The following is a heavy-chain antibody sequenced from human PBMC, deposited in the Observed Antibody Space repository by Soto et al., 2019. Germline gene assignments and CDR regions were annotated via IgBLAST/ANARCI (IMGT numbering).Heavy chain of an antibody. D-gene: IGHD1-26*01. CDR3: ARATLSNSGSYPPDY. V-gene: IGHV1-69*01. J-gene: IGHJ4*02. Sequence: QVQLVQSGAEVQKPGSSVKVSCKASGGTFSSYAISWVRQAPGQGLEWMGGIIPIFGTANYAQKFQGRVTITADESTSTAYMELSSPRSEDTAVYYCARATLSNSGSYPPDYWGQGTLVTVSS. CDR2: IIPIFGTA. CDR1: GGTFSSYA.